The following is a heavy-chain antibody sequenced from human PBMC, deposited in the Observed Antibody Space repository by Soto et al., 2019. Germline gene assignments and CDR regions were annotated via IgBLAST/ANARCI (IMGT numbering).Heavy chain of an antibody. J-gene: IGHJ5*02. V-gene: IGHV3-23*01. CDR3: AKGGEGSCSRTSCLYFSDS. CDR2: ISDSGTT. CDR1: GFTFRTYA. D-gene: IGHD2-2*01. Sequence: VQLLDSGGGLVQPGGSLRLSCAASGFTFRTYAMSWVRQAPGKGLEWVSTISDSGTTYYANSVKGRFTISRDNSRNTLDLQMNSLRFEDTAVYYCAKGGEGSCSRTSCLYFSDSWGQGTLVTVSS.